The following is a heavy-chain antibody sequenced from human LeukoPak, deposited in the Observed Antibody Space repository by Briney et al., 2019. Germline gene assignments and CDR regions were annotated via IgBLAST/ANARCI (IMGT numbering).Heavy chain of an antibody. Sequence: GGSLRLSCAASGFTFSSYSMNWVRQAPGKGLEWVSYISSSSSTIYYADSVKGRFTISRDNAKNSLYLQMNSLRAEDTAVYYCARSSTTYYDFWSGYSRPDAFDIWGQGTMVTVSS. D-gene: IGHD3-3*01. CDR2: ISSSSSTI. CDR3: ARSSTTYYDFWSGYSRPDAFDI. CDR1: GFTFSSYS. V-gene: IGHV3-48*01. J-gene: IGHJ3*02.